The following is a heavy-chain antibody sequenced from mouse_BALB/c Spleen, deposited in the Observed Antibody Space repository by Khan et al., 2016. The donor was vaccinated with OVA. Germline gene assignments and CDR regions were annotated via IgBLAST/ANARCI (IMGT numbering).Heavy chain of an antibody. V-gene: IGHV3-2*02. J-gene: IGHJ3*01. CDR1: GYSITSEYA. CDR3: ARKDYYDYDPFPY. Sequence: EVQLQESGPGLVKPSQSLSLTCTVTGYSITSEYAWNWIRQFPGNKLEWMGYINYSGNTRFNPSLKSRTSITRDTSKIQFFLQLNSVTTEDTATYYCARKDYYDYDPFPYWGQGTLVTVSA. CDR2: INYSGNT. D-gene: IGHD2-4*01.